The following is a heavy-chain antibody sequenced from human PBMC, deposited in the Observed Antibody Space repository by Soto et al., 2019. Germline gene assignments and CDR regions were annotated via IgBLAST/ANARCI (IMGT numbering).Heavy chain of an antibody. CDR3: ARXSYYYDSTYPDNHGMDV. CDR2: VYYNGIA. J-gene: IGHJ6*02. D-gene: IGHD3-22*01. CDR1: GGSINLDY. Sequence: SETMSLTCTVAGGSINLDYWSCVRQTQGKGREWIGYVYYNGIADYNPALKSRVTMSVDTSKNQFSLMLSSVSAADTAVYFCARXSYYYDSTYPDNHGMDVWGQGTTVTVSS. V-gene: IGHV4-59*01.